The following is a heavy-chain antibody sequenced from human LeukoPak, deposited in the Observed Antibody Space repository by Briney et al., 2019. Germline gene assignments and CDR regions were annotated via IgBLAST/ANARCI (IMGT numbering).Heavy chain of an antibody. J-gene: IGHJ4*02. CDR2: ISSDGSTT. Sequence: GGSLRLSCVASGFSFSTSWTHWVRQVPGKGLVWVARISSDGSTTTHADSVKGRFTISRDNTKNTLYLQMNSLRVEDTAVYYCGRDKWGSLNYWGQGTLVTVSS. D-gene: IGHD7-27*01. CDR1: GFSFSTSW. V-gene: IGHV3-74*03. CDR3: GRDKWGSLNY.